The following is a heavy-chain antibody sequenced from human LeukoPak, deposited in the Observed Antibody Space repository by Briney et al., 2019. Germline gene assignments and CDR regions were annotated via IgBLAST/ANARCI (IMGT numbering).Heavy chain of an antibody. CDR1: GYTFTSYD. V-gene: IGHV1-8*01. CDR3: ARGGRGYSYGLLRVFDY. Sequence: GASVKVSCKASGYTFTSYDINWVRQAPGQGLEWMGWMNPNSGNTGYAQKFQGRVTMTGNTSISTAYMELSSLRSDDTAVYYCARGGRGYSYGLLRVFDYWGQGTLVTVSS. CDR2: MNPNSGNT. J-gene: IGHJ4*02. D-gene: IGHD5-18*01.